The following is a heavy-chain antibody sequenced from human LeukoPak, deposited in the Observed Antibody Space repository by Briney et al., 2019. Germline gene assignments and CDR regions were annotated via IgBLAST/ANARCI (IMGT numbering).Heavy chain of an antibody. CDR2: NYYSGTT. V-gene: IGHV4-39*01. CDR3: AKHRITVAGENFDY. J-gene: IGHJ4*02. Sequence: SETLSLTCTVSGGSISSTNYYWGWIRQPPGKGLEWIGTNYYSGTTYYNPSLRSRVTISVDTSKNQFSLKLSSVTAADTAVYYCAKHRITVAGENFDYWGQGTLVTVSS. CDR1: GGSISSTNYY. D-gene: IGHD6-19*01.